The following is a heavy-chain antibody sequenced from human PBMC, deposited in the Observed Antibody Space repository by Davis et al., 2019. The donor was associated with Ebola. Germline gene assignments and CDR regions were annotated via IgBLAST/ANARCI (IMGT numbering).Heavy chain of an antibody. V-gene: IGHV3-7*03. J-gene: IGHJ4*02. Sequence: AGSLTLSCAASGFTFSSYWMSRVRQAPGKGLEWVANIKQDGSEKSYVDPVKGRFTISRDNAKNSLYLQMNSLRAEDTAVYYCTSGSYAGGEDYWGQGTLVTVSS. D-gene: IGHD1-26*01. CDR1: GFTFSSYW. CDR3: TSGSYAGGEDY. CDR2: IKQDGSEK.